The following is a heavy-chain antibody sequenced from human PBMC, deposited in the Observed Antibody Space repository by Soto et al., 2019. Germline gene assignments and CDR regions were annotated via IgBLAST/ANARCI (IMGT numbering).Heavy chain of an antibody. J-gene: IGHJ4*02. V-gene: IGHV3-74*01. CDR1: GFTFSSYW. CDR2: LSGDGTDT. CDR3: VRDPMDSTPIDL. Sequence: EVQLVESGGGLVQPGGSLRLSCVTSGFTFSSYWMHWFRQDPGKGLVWVACLSGDGTDTRYADSVQGRFSISRDNAKDTLYLQMNSLKNEDTAVYFCVRDPMDSTPIDLWGQGALVTVSS. D-gene: IGHD2-15*01.